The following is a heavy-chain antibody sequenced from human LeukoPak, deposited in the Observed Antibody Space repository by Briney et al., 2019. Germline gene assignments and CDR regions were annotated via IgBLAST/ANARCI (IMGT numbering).Heavy chain of an antibody. CDR3: ARLNGGG. CDR2: IYYSGST. D-gene: IGHD2-8*01. J-gene: IGHJ4*02. CDR1: GGSISSYY. Sequence: SETLSLTCTVSGGSISSYYWSWIRQPPGKGLEWIGYIYYSGSTNYNPSLKSRVTISVDTSKDQIALKLSSVTAADTAVYYCARLNGGGWGQGTLVVVTS. V-gene: IGHV4-59*08.